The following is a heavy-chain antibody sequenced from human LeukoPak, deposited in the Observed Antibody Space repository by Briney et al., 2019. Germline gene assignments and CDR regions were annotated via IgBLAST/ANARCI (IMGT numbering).Heavy chain of an antibody. D-gene: IGHD3-16*01. Sequence: ASVKISCKVLGCSFSDYYTHWVQQAPGKGLVWMGFVNPEDGDTMYAAKFQGRLTITADMSKDTAYMELSDLRSDDTAVYYCARLPKGTYVSFDRWGQGTLVTVSS. CDR1: GCSFSDYY. CDR2: VNPEDGDT. J-gene: IGHJ4*02. CDR3: ARLPKGTYVSFDR. V-gene: IGHV1-69-2*01.